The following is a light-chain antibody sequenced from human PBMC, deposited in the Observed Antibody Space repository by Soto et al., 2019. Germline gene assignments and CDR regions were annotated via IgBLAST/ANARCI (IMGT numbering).Light chain of an antibody. CDR3: LQYNNWPWT. Sequence: EIVMTQSPATLSVSPGERATLSCRASQSVSSNLAWYQQKPGQAPRLHIYGASTSATGIPARFSGSGSGTEFTLTISSLQSEDFAVYFCLQYNNWPWTFGHGTKVEMK. V-gene: IGKV3-15*01. CDR2: GAS. CDR1: QSVSSN. J-gene: IGKJ1*01.